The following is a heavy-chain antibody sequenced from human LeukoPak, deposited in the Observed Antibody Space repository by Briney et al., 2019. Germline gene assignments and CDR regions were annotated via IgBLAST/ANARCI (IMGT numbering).Heavy chain of an antibody. D-gene: IGHD1-26*01. V-gene: IGHV3-11*01. CDR3: ARGQWGLDY. CDR2: ISPDGTTS. Sequence: GGSLRLSCAAAGFTFSDHYMTWIRQAPGKALEWVSYISPDGTTSYYADSLKGRFTVSRDNAKNSLYLQMNSLSAEDTAVYFCARGQWGLDYWGQGALVTVSS. CDR1: GFTFSDHY. J-gene: IGHJ4*02.